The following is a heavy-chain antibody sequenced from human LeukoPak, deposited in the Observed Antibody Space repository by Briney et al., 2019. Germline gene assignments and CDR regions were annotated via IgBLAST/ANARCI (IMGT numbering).Heavy chain of an antibody. D-gene: IGHD3-22*01. CDR2: ISSSSSYI. J-gene: IGHJ5*02. V-gene: IGHV3-21*01. Sequence: GGSLRLSCTASGFTFSSYSMNWVRQAPGKGLEWVSSISSSSSYIYYADSVKGRFTISRDNAKNSLYLQINSLRDEDTAVYYCARWSRGTYDSSGYYSLNWFGPWGQGTLVTVSS. CDR3: ARWSRGTYDSSGYYSLNWFGP. CDR1: GFTFSSYS.